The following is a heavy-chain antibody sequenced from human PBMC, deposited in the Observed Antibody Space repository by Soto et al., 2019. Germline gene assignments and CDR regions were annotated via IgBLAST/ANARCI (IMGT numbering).Heavy chain of an antibody. CDR3: ARAGV. V-gene: IGHV3-7*05. Sequence: GGSLRLSCAASGFTFSKQWMSWVRQAPGKGLEWVANINEDGSEKYYVDSVKGRFTISRDNAKNSLCLQMNSLRAEDTAVYHCARAGVWGQGTTVTVSS. CDR1: GFTFSKQW. J-gene: IGHJ6*02. CDR2: INEDGSEK.